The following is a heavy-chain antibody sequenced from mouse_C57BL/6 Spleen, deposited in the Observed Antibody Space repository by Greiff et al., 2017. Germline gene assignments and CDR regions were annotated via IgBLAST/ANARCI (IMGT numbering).Heavy chain of an antibody. Sequence: QVQLQQPGAELVKPGASVKLSCKASGYTFTSYWMQWVKQRPGQGLAWIGEIDPSDSYTNYNQKFKGKATLTVDTSSSTAYMQLSSLTSEDSAVYYCARKDDYVPFAYWGQGTLVTVSA. D-gene: IGHD2-4*01. CDR3: ARKDDYVPFAY. CDR1: GYTFTSYW. J-gene: IGHJ3*01. V-gene: IGHV1-50*01. CDR2: IDPSDSYT.